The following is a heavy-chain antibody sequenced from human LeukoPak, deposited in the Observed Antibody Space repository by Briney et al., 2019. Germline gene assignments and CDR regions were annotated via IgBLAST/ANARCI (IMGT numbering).Heavy chain of an antibody. CDR1: GGSISTGGYY. Sequence: PSETLSLTCTVSGGSISTGGYYWSWIRQHPGKGLEWIACIYYSGSTYYNPSLKSRITISVDTSKNQFSLKLSSVTAADTAVYYCARTGSSGWYRAYFQHWGQGTLVTVSS. V-gene: IGHV4-31*03. D-gene: IGHD6-19*01. CDR3: ARTGSSGWYRAYFQH. J-gene: IGHJ1*01. CDR2: IYYSGST.